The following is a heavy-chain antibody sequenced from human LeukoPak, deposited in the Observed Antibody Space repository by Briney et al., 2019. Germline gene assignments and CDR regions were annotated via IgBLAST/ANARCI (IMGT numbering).Heavy chain of an antibody. CDR2: ISSSSNTI. J-gene: IGHJ6*02. CDR3: ASGGGLYSYYGMDV. CDR1: GFTFSSYS. D-gene: IGHD2-21*01. Sequence: GGSLRLSCAASGFTFSSYSMNWVRQAPGKGLEWVSYISSSSNTIYYADSVKGRFTISRDNAKNSLYLQMNGLRDEDTAVYYCASGGGLYSYYGMDVWGQGTTVTVSS. V-gene: IGHV3-48*02.